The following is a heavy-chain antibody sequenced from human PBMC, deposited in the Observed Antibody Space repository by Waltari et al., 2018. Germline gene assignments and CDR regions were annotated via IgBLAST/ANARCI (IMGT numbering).Heavy chain of an antibody. V-gene: IGHV4-38-2*01. CDR1: GYSISSGYY. J-gene: IGHJ3*02. CDR3: ARAPCTNGVCYNAFDI. Sequence: QVQLQESGPGLVKPSETLSLTCAVSGYSISSGYYWGWIRQPPGKGLEWIGSIYHSGSTYYNPSLKSRVTISVDTSKNQFSLKLSSVTAADTAVYYCARAPCTNGVCYNAFDIWGQGTMVTVSS. CDR2: IYHSGST. D-gene: IGHD2-8*01.